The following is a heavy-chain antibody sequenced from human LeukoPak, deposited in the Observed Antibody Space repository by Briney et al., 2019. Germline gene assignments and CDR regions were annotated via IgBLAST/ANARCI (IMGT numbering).Heavy chain of an antibody. CDR3: ARAYQPLGGLSFPDS. D-gene: IGHD3-16*02. CDR2: INPNTGNP. Sequence: VASVKVSCKASGYTFTNYAMNWVRQAPGQGLEWMGWINPNTGNPTYAQGFTGRFVFSLDTSVTTAYLQISSLKAEDTAVYYCARAYQPLGGLSFPDSWGQGTLVTVSS. J-gene: IGHJ5*01. CDR1: GYTFTNYA. V-gene: IGHV7-4-1*02.